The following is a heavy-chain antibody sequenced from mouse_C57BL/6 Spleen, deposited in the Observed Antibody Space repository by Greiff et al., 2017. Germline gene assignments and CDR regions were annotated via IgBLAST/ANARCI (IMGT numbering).Heavy chain of an antibody. CDR2: IYPRSGNT. V-gene: IGHV1-81*01. D-gene: IGHD2-2*01. CDR1: GYTFTSYG. Sequence: QVQLQQSGAELARPGASVKLSCKASGYTFTSYGISWVKQRTGQGLEWIGEIYPRSGNTYYNEKFKGKATLTADKSSSTAYMELRSLTSEDSADYFCARGGYDERGFAYWGQGTLVTVSA. J-gene: IGHJ3*01. CDR3: ARGGYDERGFAY.